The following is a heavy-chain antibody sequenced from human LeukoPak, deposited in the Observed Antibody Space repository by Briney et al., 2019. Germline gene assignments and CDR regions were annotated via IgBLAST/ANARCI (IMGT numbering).Heavy chain of an antibody. J-gene: IGHJ6*03. Sequence: GASVTVSCKASGGTFSSYAISWVRQAPGQGLEWMGGIIPIFGTANYAQKFQGRVTITTDESTSTAYMELSSLRSEDTAVYYCARGFLEWLLDYYYYYMDVWGKGTTVTVSS. D-gene: IGHD3-3*01. V-gene: IGHV1-69*05. CDR2: IIPIFGTA. CDR1: GGTFSSYA. CDR3: ARGFLEWLLDYYYYYMDV.